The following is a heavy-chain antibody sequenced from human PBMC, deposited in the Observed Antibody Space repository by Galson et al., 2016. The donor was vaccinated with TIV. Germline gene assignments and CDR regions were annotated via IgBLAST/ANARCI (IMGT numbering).Heavy chain of an antibody. J-gene: IGHJ5*02. CDR1: GFTFTTYG. Sequence: SLRLSCAATGFTFTTYGMTWVRQAPGKALEWVSFISGSGGSTYYADSVKGRFTISRDNSKNTLYLQMNSLRDEDTARYYCARPFSRLIPVAGFFYALGQGTLVTVSS. V-gene: IGHV3-23*01. CDR3: ARPFSRLIPVAGFFYA. CDR2: ISGSGGST. D-gene: IGHD6-19*01.